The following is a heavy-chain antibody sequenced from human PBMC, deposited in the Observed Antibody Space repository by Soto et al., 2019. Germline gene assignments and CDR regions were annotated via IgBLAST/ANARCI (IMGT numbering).Heavy chain of an antibody. Sequence: WGSLGISCVSSVFTFSSYEMNWVGQAPGRGLEWVSYISSSGSTIYYADSVKGRFTISRDNAKNSLYLQMNSLRAEDTAVYYCARGRCSSTSCYTYYYYGMDVWGQGTPVTVSS. D-gene: IGHD2-2*02. V-gene: IGHV3-48*03. CDR3: ARGRCSSTSCYTYYYYGMDV. CDR2: ISSSGSTI. CDR1: VFTFSSYE. J-gene: IGHJ6*01.